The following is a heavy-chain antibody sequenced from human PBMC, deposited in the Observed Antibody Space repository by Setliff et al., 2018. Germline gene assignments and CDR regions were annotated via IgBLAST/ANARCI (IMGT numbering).Heavy chain of an antibody. J-gene: IGHJ4*02. V-gene: IGHV5-51*01. D-gene: IGHD1-26*01. CDR3: ARALGATITHFDY. CDR1: GYSFSSYW. Sequence: GESLKISCKGSGYSFSSYWIGWVRQMPGKGLEWMGIIFPGNSDTRYSPSFQGQVTISADKSISTAYLQWSSLKASDTAMYYCARALGATITHFDYWGQGTLVTVSS. CDR2: IFPGNSDT.